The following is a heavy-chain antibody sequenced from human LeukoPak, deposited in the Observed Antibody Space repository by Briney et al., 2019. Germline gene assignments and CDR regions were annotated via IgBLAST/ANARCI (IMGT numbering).Heavy chain of an antibody. J-gene: IGHJ4*02. Sequence: GGSLRLSCAASGFGFTNAWMVWVRQAPGKGLEWIGRIKANIDGGATGLAPPVKGRFTISRDDLTRTLYLQMNSLKTEDTGVYYCTTDFSHFDFSSGYYSYWGQGSLVIVSS. V-gene: IGHV3-15*01. D-gene: IGHD3-3*01. CDR1: GFGFTNAW. CDR2: IKANIDGGAT. CDR3: TTDFSHFDFSSGYYSY.